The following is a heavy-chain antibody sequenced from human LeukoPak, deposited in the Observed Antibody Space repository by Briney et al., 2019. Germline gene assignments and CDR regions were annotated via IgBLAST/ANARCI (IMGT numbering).Heavy chain of an antibody. CDR1: GGSISSGDYY. V-gene: IGHV4-30-4*01. CDR3: PRGGSYGYFDY. D-gene: IGHD5-18*01. CDR2: IYYSGST. Sequence: PSQTLSLTCTVSGGSISSGDYYWSWIRQPPGKGLEWIGYIYYSGSTYYNPSLKSRVTISVDTSKNQFSLKLSSVTAADTAVYYCPRGGSYGYFDYWGQGTLVTASS. J-gene: IGHJ4*02.